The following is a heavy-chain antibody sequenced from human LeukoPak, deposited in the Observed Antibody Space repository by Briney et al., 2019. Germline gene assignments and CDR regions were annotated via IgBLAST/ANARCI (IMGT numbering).Heavy chain of an antibody. V-gene: IGHV3-66*02. J-gene: IGHJ4*02. CDR2: IYSGGST. CDR1: GFTVSSNY. D-gene: IGHD3-9*01. CDR3: ARGLRYFDWSPFDY. Sequence: GGSLRLSCAASGFTVSSNYMSWVRQAPGKGLEWVSVIYSGGSTYYADSVKGRFTISRDNSENTLYLQMNSLRAEDTAVYYCARGLRYFDWSPFDYWGQGTLVTVSS.